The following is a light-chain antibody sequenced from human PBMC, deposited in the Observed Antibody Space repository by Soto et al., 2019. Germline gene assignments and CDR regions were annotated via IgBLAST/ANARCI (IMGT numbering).Light chain of an antibody. CDR1: QGISIY. CDR3: QQSSSTPRT. V-gene: IGKV1-39*01. Sequence: DYQMTQSPSTLSASAGDRVTITCRASQGISIYLNWYQHKPGQAPKLLIYAASSWPSGVPSRFSGSGSGTDFTLTISSLQPEDFATYYCQQSSSTPRTFGQGTKLEIK. CDR2: AAS. J-gene: IGKJ2*01.